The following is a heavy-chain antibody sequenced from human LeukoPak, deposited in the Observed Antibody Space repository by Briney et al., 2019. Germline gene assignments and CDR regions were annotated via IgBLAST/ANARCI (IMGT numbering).Heavy chain of an antibody. V-gene: IGHV1-69*13. CDR2: IIPMFGIA. J-gene: IGHJ4*02. Sequence: ASVTVSCKASGGTFSRYAISWVRQAPGQGLEWMGGIIPMFGIANYAQKFQGRVTITADESTSTAYMELSSLRSEDTAVYYYARDRPYTGGWRGFDYWGQGTLVTVSS. CDR1: GGTFSRYA. CDR3: ARDRPYTGGWRGFDY. D-gene: IGHD6-19*01.